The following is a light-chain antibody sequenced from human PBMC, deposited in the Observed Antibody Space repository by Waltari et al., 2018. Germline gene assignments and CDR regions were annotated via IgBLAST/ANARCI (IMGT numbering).Light chain of an antibody. CDR1: SSDGGCSNY. V-gene: IGLV2-14*01. J-gene: IGLJ3*02. CDR3: CSFRSSSTWV. Sequence: QSALTQPASVSGSPGQSITISCTGTSSDGGCSNYVSSYQQHPGKAPKLMSYDVTNRPSGVSNRFSGSKSGNTASLTISGLQADDEADYYCCSFRSSSTWVFGGGTKLTVL. CDR2: DVT.